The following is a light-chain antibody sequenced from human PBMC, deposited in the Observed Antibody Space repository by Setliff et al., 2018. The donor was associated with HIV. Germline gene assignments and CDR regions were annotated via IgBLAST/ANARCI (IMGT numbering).Light chain of an antibody. CDR3: RVWDSSRDHPGVV. J-gene: IGLJ2*01. Sequence: SYELTQPPSVSVAPGKTARITCGGNNIETKSVHWYQQKPGQAPVLVISYDTDRPSGIPERFSGSNSGNPATLTISRVEAGDEAVYYCRVWDSSRDHPGVVFGGGTKVTVL. CDR1: NIETKS. CDR2: YDT. V-gene: IGLV3-21*04.